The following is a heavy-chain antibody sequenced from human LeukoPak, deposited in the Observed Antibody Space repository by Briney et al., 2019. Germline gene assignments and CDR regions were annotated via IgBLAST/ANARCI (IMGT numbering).Heavy chain of an antibody. V-gene: IGHV4-59*08. CDR3: ARRRRNARGWYFDY. D-gene: IGHD6-19*01. CDR2: IYYSGST. J-gene: IGHJ4*02. Sequence: SETLSLTCTVSGGSISSYYWSWIRQPPGKGLEWIGYIYYSGSTNYNPSLKSRVTISVDTSKNQFSLKLSSVTAADTAVYYCARRRRNARGWYFDYWGQGTLVTVSS. CDR1: GGSISSYY.